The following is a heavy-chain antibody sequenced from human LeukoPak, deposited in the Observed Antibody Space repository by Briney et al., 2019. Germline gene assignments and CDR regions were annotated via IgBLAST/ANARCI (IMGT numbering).Heavy chain of an antibody. Sequence: SETLSLTCTVSGGSLSSSSYYWGWIRQPPGKGLEWIGSIYYSGSTYYNPSLKSRVTISVDTSKNQFSLKLSSVTAADTAVYYCARGRAAMVTRFDYWGQGTLVTVSS. J-gene: IGHJ4*02. CDR2: IYYSGST. CDR3: ARGRAAMVTRFDY. CDR1: GGSLSSSSYY. V-gene: IGHV4-39*01. D-gene: IGHD5-18*01.